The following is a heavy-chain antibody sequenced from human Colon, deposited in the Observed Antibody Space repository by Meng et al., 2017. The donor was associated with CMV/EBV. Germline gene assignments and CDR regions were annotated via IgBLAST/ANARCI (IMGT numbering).Heavy chain of an antibody. CDR3: VKDTTPDSRFNFDC. J-gene: IGHJ4*02. V-gene: IGHV3-48*01. D-gene: IGHD1-1*01. CDR2: INYRGSTI. CDR1: GFTFSNYA. Sequence: GESLKISCAASGFTFSNYAMTWVRQAPGKGLEWVSYINYRGSTIYYADSVKGRFTISRDDSTSTLYLQMNSLRADDTAIYYCVKDTTPDSRFNFDCWGQGTLVTVSS.